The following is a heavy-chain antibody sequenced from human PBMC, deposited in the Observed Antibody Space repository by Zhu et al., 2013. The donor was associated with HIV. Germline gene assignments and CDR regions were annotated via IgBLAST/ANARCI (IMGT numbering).Heavy chain of an antibody. V-gene: IGHV1-2*02. J-gene: IGHJ6*02. CDR1: GYTFTGYY. CDR3: ARVEGTTYYYDSSGYYNEYYYYGMDV. CDR2: INPNSGGT. D-gene: IGHD3-22*01. Sequence: QVQLVQSGAEVKKPGASVKVSCKASGYTFTGYYMHWVRQAPGQGLEWMGWINPNSGGTNYAQKFQGRVTMTRDTSISTAYMELSRLRSDDTAVYYCARVEGTTYYYDSSGYYNEYYYYGMDVWGQGTTVTVSS.